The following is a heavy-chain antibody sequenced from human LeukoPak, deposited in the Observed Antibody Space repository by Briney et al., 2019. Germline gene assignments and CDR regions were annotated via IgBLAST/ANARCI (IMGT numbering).Heavy chain of an antibody. CDR2: FDPEDGET. CDR3: ATKEGATPYWYFDL. CDR1: GYTLTELS. V-gene: IGHV1-24*01. Sequence: ASVKVSCKVSGYTLTELSMHWERQAPGKGLEWMGGFDPEDGETIYAQEFQGRVTMTEDTSTDTAYMELSSLRSEDTAVYYCATKEGATPYWYFDLWGRGTLVTVSS. D-gene: IGHD1-26*01. J-gene: IGHJ2*01.